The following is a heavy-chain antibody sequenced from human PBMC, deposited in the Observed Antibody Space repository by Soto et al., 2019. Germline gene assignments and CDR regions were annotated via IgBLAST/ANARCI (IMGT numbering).Heavy chain of an antibody. CDR2: ISYDGSNK. CDR1: GFTFSTYG. CDR3: AKGFSYSVIDY. J-gene: IGHJ4*02. V-gene: IGHV3-30*18. D-gene: IGHD5-18*01. Sequence: HVQLVESGGGVVQSGRSLRLSCAASGFTFSTYGMHWVRQAPGKGLEWVAVISYDGSNKYYADSVKGRFTISRDNSKNTLYLQTSSLRAEDTAVYYCAKGFSYSVIDYWGQGTLVTVSS.